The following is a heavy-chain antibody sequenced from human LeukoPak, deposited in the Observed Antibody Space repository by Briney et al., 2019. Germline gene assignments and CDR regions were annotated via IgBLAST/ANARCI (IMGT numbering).Heavy chain of an antibody. CDR1: GGSISSYY. J-gene: IGHJ2*01. V-gene: IGHV4-59*01. Sequence: SETLSLTCTVSGGSISSYYWSWIRQPPGKGLEWIGCIYYSGSTNYNPPLKSRVTISVDTSKNQFSLKLSSVTAADTAVYYCARARRICSGGSCYSYWYFDLWGRGTLVTVSS. CDR3: ARARRICSGGSCYSYWYFDL. D-gene: IGHD2-15*01. CDR2: IYYSGST.